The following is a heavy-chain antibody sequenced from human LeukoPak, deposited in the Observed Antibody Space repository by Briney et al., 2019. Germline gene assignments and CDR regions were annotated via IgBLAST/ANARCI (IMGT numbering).Heavy chain of an antibody. CDR3: ARALRYSSSWYLFDY. V-gene: IGHV4-59*12. J-gene: IGHJ4*02. CDR1: GGSISSYY. D-gene: IGHD6-13*01. Sequence: PSETLSLTCTVSGGSISSYYWSWIRQPPGKGLEWIGYIYYSGSTNYNPSLKSRVTISVDTSKNQFSLKLSSVTAADTAVYYCARALRYSSSWYLFDYWGQGTLVTVSS. CDR2: IYYSGST.